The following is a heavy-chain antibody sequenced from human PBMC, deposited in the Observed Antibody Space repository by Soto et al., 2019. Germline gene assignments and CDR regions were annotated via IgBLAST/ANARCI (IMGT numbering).Heavy chain of an antibody. V-gene: IGHV3-30-3*01. Sequence: GGSLRLSCVASGFRFSSQAMHWVRQAPGKGLEWVAAISNDGNRQLYADSVKDRFTISRDNSRNTLDLQMNNLRTEDTGVYFCARDIYSYGSVGTPDIWGQGTMVTVS. CDR1: GFRFSSQA. CDR2: ISNDGNRQ. D-gene: IGHD5-18*01. J-gene: IGHJ3*02. CDR3: ARDIYSYGSVGTPDI.